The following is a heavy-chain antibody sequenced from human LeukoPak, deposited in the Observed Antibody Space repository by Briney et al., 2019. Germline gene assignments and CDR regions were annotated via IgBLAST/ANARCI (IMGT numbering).Heavy chain of an antibody. D-gene: IGHD7-27*01. V-gene: IGHV3-9*01. CDR3: AKGTWGHPFDY. Sequence: PGGSLRLSCAASGFNFDEYTMHWVRQTPGKGLEWVAAASYNGVTIDYADSVRGRFTISRDNAMDSLHLQMNSLRDEDTALYYCAKGTWGHPFDYWGQGTLVTVSS. CDR2: ASYNGVTI. CDR1: GFNFDEYT. J-gene: IGHJ4*02.